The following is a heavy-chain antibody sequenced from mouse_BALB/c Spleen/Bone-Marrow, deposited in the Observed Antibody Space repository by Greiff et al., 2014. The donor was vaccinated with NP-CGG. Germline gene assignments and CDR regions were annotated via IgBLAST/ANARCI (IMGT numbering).Heavy chain of an antibody. CDR2: IWGGGGT. Sequence: VHLVESGPGLVAPSQNLSITCTVSGFSLSRYNIHWIRQPPGKGLGWLGMIWGGGGTDHNSALKSRLRISKDNSKSQIFLKINRLQIDDTAMYYCARKDGGYYVMDYWGQGTSVTVSS. V-gene: IGHV2-6-4*01. CDR3: ARKDGGYYVMDY. D-gene: IGHD2-3*01. CDR1: GFSLSRYN. J-gene: IGHJ4*01.